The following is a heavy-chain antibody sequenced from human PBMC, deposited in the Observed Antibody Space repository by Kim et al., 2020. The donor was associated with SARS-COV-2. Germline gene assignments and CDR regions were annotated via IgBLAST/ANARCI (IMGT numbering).Heavy chain of an antibody. Sequence: SGSTIYYADSVKGRFTISRDNAKNSLYLQMNSLRAEDTAVYYCGRVGADYWGQGTLVTVSS. CDR2: SGSTI. J-gene: IGHJ4*02. V-gene: IGHV3-48*03. D-gene: IGHD1-26*01. CDR3: GRVGADY.